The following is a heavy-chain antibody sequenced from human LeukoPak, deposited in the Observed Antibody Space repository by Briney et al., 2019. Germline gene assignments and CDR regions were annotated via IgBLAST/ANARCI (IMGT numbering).Heavy chain of an antibody. Sequence: PSETLSLTCAVYGGSFSGYYWSWIRQPPGKGLEWIGEINHSGSTNYNPSLKSRVTISVDTSKNQFSLKLSSVTAADTAVYYCARGRGVIRARPNRDFDYWGQGTLVTVSS. D-gene: IGHD3-3*01. J-gene: IGHJ4*02. CDR2: INHSGST. CDR1: GGSFSGYY. CDR3: ARGRGVIRARPNRDFDY. V-gene: IGHV4-34*01.